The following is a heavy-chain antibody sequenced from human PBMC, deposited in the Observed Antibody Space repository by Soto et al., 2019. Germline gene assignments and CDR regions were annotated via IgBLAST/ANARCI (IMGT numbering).Heavy chain of an antibody. V-gene: IGHV2-5*01. J-gene: IGHJ4*02. CDR3: AHLDFGDYVRPQRFDY. D-gene: IGHD4-17*01. Sequence: QITLQESGPTLVKPTQTLTLTCIFSGFSLSTSGVAVGWIRQPPGNALEWLALIYWNDYSHYNPSLKSRLTITKDTSKNQVVLTMTNMDPVDTATYYCAHLDFGDYVRPQRFDYWGQGTLVTVSS. CDR1: GFSLSTSGVA. CDR2: IYWNDYS.